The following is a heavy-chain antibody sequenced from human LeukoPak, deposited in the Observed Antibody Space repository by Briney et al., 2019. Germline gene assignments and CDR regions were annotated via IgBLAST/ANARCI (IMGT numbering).Heavy chain of an antibody. CDR2: IKQDGSEK. V-gene: IGHV3-7*01. CDR1: GFTFSSYW. CDR3: AREYYYDSSGEWFDP. J-gene: IGHJ5*02. Sequence: GGSLRLSCAASGFTFSSYWMSWVRQAPGKGLEWVANIKQDGSEKYYVDSVKGRFTISRDNAKNSLYLQMNSLRAEDTAVYYCAREYYYDSSGEWFDPWGQGTLVTVSS. D-gene: IGHD3-22*01.